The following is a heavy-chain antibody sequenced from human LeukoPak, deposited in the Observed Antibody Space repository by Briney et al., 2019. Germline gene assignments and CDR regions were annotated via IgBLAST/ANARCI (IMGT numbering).Heavy chain of an antibody. Sequence: ASVNVSCKLSGYTLTELSMHWVRQAPGKGLEWMGGFDPEDGETIYAQKFQGRGTMTEDTCKDTAYMELSSLRSEDTALYYCATSSTVRGLRYWGQGTLVTVSS. D-gene: IGHD4-11*01. CDR2: FDPEDGET. J-gene: IGHJ4*02. V-gene: IGHV1-24*01. CDR1: GYTLTELS. CDR3: ATSSTVRGLRY.